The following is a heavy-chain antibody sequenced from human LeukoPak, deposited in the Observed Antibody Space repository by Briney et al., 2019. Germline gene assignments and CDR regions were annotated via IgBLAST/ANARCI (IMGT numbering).Heavy chain of an antibody. Sequence: GGSLRLSCAASGFTFSSYAMHWVRQAPGKGLEWVAVISYDGSNKYYADSVKGRFTISRDNSKNTLYLQMNSLRAEDTAVYYRSKPSGVVAATSWFDPWGQGTLVNGPS. CDR2: ISYDGSNK. D-gene: IGHD2-15*01. CDR3: SKPSGVVAATSWFDP. V-gene: IGHV3-30-3*02. CDR1: GFTFSSYA. J-gene: IGHJ5*02.